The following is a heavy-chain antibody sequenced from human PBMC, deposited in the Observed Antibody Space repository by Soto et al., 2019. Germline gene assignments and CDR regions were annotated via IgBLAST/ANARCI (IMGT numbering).Heavy chain of an antibody. CDR3: ARVWGLDYIDS. CDR2: ISHSGST. J-gene: IGHJ4*02. D-gene: IGHD7-27*01. Sequence: AGTQSLTCTVSGASISSSYWSLLRPPPGKGVEWIGYISHSGSTKYNPSLNSRVTISVDTSKNQVSVKLSSVTAADTAVYYCARVWGLDYIDSWGQGTRVTSPQ. CDR1: GASISSSY. V-gene: IGHV4-59*01.